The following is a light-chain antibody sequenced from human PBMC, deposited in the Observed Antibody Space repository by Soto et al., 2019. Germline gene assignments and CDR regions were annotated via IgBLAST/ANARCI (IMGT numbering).Light chain of an antibody. CDR3: QQYGSSPRT. J-gene: IGKJ1*01. V-gene: IGKV3-20*01. Sequence: EIEMTQSPATLSLAPGERVTLSCRASESVSTNLAWYQQKAGQAPRLLIYGASSRATGIPDRFSGSGSGTDFTLTISRLEPEDFAVYYCQQYGSSPRTFGQGTKVEIK. CDR2: GAS. CDR1: ESVSTN.